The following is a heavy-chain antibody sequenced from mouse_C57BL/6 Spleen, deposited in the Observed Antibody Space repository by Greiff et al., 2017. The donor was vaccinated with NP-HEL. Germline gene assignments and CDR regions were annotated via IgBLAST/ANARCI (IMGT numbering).Heavy chain of an antibody. J-gene: IGHJ2*01. V-gene: IGHV5-4*03. CDR2: ISDGGSYT. D-gene: IGHD1-1*01. Sequence: EVKLVESGGGLVKPGGSLKLSCAASGFTFSSYAMSWVRQTPEKRLEWVATISDGGSYTYYPDNVKGRFTISRDNAKNNLYLQMSHLKSEDTAMYYCARTEVYYYGSSFFDYWGQGTTLTVSS. CDR1: GFTFSSYA. CDR3: ARTEVYYYGSSFFDY.